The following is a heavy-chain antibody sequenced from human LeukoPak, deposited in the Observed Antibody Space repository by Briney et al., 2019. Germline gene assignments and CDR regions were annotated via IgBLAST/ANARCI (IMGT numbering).Heavy chain of an antibody. Sequence: SETLSLTCTVSGGSISSSSYYWGWIRQPPGKGLEWIGSIYYSGSTYYNPSLKSRVTISVDTSKNQFSLKLSSVTAADTAVYYCARGQYCSTTTCYSARRYFDFWGQGTLVTVSS. D-gene: IGHD2-2*01. J-gene: IGHJ4*02. CDR3: ARGQYCSTTTCYSARRYFDF. CDR1: GGSISSSSYY. CDR2: IYYSGST. V-gene: IGHV4-39*01.